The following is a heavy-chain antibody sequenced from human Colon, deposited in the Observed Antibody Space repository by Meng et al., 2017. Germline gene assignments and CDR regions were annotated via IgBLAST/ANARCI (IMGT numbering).Heavy chain of an antibody. J-gene: IGHJ3*01. Sequence: GESLKISCKGSGYSFNTYWIGWVRQMPGKGLEWMGIIYPGDGTTTYSPSFRGHITISTDKSISTAYLQWSSLKASDTAMYYCARPLVSGGRIDYHEFHTFDLWGQGTRVTVSS. CDR2: IYPGDGTT. CDR3: ARPLVSGGRIDYHEFHTFDL. CDR1: GYSFNTYW. D-gene: IGHD3-16*01. V-gene: IGHV5-51*01.